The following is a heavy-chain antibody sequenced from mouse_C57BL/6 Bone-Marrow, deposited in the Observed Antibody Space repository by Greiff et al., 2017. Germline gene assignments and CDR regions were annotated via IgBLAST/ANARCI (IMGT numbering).Heavy chain of an antibody. CDR2: INPSSGYT. D-gene: IGHD1-1*02. J-gene: IGHJ3*01. CDR1: GYTFTSYW. V-gene: IGHV1-7*01. Sequence: VQGVESGAELAKPGASVKLSCKASGYTFTSYWMHWVKQRPGQGLEWIGYINPSSGYTKYNQKFKDKATLTADKSSSTAYMQLSSLTYADSAVYYCAGLWPFAYWGQGTLVTVSA. CDR3: AGLWPFAY.